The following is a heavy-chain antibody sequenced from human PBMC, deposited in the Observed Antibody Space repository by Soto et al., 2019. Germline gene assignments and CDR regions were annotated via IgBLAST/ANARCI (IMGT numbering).Heavy chain of an antibody. CDR2: ISVYNGKT. V-gene: IGHV1-18*01. CDR1: GYTFTNYG. Sequence: QVQLVQSGAEVKEPGASVRVSCETSGYTFTNYGISWLRQAPGQGLEWMGWISVYNGKTKYAQKVQGRVTMHTDTSTNTGYMELKSLRSDDTDVYYCAREWNDCSTGMCYVSYYSHGMDVW. CDR3: AREWNDCSTGMCYVSYYSHGMDV. J-gene: IGHJ6*01. D-gene: IGHD2-2*01.